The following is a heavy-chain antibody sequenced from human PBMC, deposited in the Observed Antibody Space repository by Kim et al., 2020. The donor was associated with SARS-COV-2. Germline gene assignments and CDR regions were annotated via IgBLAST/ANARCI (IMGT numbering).Heavy chain of an antibody. J-gene: IGHJ5*02. CDR2: IYYSGST. D-gene: IGHD3-10*01. CDR1: GGSISSSSYY. V-gene: IGHV4-39*01. CDR3: ALWFGEAWDWFDP. Sequence: SETLSLTCTVSGGSISSSSYYWGWIRQPPGKGLEWIGSIYYSGSTYYNPSLKSRVTISVDTSKNQFSLKLSSVTAADTAVYYCALWFGEAWDWFDPWGQGTLVTVSS.